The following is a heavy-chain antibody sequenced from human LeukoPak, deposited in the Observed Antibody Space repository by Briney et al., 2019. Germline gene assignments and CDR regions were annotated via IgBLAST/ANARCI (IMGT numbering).Heavy chain of an antibody. CDR3: AKLLYNSLAVFDI. J-gene: IGHJ3*02. D-gene: IGHD1-14*01. Sequence: PGGSLRLSCAVSGFTFSSYAMSWVRQAPGKGLEWVSGISGSGVSKYYADSVKGRFTISRENSKNTLYLQMNSLRAEDTAVYYCAKLLYNSLAVFDIWGQGTTVTVSS. CDR2: ISGSGVSK. CDR1: GFTFSSYA. V-gene: IGHV3-23*01.